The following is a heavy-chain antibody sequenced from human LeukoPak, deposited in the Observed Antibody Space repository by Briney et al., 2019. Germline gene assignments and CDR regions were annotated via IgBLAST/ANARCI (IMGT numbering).Heavy chain of an antibody. Sequence: SGKVSCKASAGTFSSYAISWVRQARGQGLEWMGRIVPILGIANYAQKFQGRVTITADKSTSTAYMELSSLRSEDTAVYYCARGSYYYDSSGKGHYWGQGTLVTVSS. J-gene: IGHJ4*02. CDR2: IVPILGIA. CDR1: AGTFSSYA. CDR3: ARGSYYYDSSGKGHY. D-gene: IGHD3-22*01. V-gene: IGHV1-69*04.